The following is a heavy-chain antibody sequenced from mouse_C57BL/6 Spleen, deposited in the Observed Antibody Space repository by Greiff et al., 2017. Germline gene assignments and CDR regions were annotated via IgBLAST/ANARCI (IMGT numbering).Heavy chain of an antibody. V-gene: IGHV5-16*01. CDR2: INYDGSST. CDR3: ARGSQIYYDYDGYAMDD. CDR1: GFTFSDYY. Sequence: EVKLVESEGGLVQPGSSMKLSCTASGFTFSDYYMAWVRQVPEKGLEGVANINYDGSSTYYLDSLKSRFIISRDNAKNILYLQMSSLKSEDTATYYCARGSQIYYDYDGYAMDDWGQGASVTVSS. J-gene: IGHJ4*01. D-gene: IGHD2-4*01.